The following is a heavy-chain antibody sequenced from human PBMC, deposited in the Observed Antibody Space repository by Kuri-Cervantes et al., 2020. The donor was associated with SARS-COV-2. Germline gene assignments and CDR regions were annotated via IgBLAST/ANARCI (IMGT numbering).Heavy chain of an antibody. J-gene: IGHJ3*02. Sequence: GESLKISCEVSGFTFSDYGMHWVRQPPGKGLEWVAVTWYDENKYYGDSVKGRFTISRDNSKNTVYLQMNSLTTDDTAVYYCARDSPNAMTVASAFDIWGQGTMVTVSS. CDR3: ARDSPNAMTVASAFDI. D-gene: IGHD5-12*01. V-gene: IGHV3-33*08. CDR1: GFTFSDYG. CDR2: TWYDENK.